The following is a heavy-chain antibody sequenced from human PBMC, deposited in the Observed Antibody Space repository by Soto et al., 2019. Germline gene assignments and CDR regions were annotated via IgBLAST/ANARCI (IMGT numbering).Heavy chain of an antibody. D-gene: IGHD2-15*01. CDR1: GYTFTSYG. Sequence: GASVKVSCKASGYTFTSYGISWVLQAPGQGLEWMGWISAYNGNTNYAQKLQGRVTMTTDTSTSTAYMELRSLRSDDKAVYYCARDVEGGWFDPWGQGTLVTVSS. J-gene: IGHJ5*02. V-gene: IGHV1-18*01. CDR2: ISAYNGNT. CDR3: ARDVEGGWFDP.